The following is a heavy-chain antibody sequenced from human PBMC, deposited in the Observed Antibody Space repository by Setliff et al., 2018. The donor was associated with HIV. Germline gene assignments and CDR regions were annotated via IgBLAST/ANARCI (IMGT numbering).Heavy chain of an antibody. CDR3: AKVMTLWFGASDS. J-gene: IGHJ4*02. D-gene: IGHD3-10*01. V-gene: IGHV3-23*01. CDR2: ISGSGTTT. CDR1: GFTFDGYA. Sequence: GGSLRLSCAASGFTFDGYAVTWVRQAPGKGLDYVSAISGSGTTTYYADSVRGRFTISRDNSTNTVYLQMHSLRAEDTALYYCAKVMTLWFGASDSWGQGTRVTVSS.